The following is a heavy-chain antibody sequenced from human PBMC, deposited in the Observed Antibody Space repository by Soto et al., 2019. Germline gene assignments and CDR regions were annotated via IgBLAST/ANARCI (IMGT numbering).Heavy chain of an antibody. CDR2: IWYDGKNK. J-gene: IGHJ6*01. Sequence: QVQLVESGGGVVQPGRSLRLSCAASGFTFSRYGMHWVRQAPGKGLEWVAVIWYDGKNKYYADSVKGRFTISRDNSKNTLYLQMNSMRAEDTAVYYCARDEGIGVNYYYYCMDLWGQGTTVTVSS. V-gene: IGHV3-33*01. CDR3: ARDEGIGVNYYYYCMDL. CDR1: GFTFSRYG. D-gene: IGHD3-10*01.